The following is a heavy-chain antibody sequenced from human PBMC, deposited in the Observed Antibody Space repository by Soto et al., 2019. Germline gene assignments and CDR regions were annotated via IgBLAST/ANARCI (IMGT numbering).Heavy chain of an antibody. CDR3: ARDREGVGAGLF. V-gene: IGHV3-21*01. J-gene: IGHJ3*01. D-gene: IGHD1-26*01. CDR1: GFTFSSYS. CDR2: ISSSSSYI. Sequence: EVQLVESGGGLVKPGGSLRLSCAASGFTFSSYSMKWVRQAPGKGLEWVSSISSSSSYIYYADSVKGRFTISRDNAKNSLYPQMNSLRAEDTAVYYCARDREGVGAGLFWGQGTMVTVSS.